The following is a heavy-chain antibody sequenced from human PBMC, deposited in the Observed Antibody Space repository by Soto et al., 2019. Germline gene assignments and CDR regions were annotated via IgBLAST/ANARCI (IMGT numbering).Heavy chain of an antibody. Sequence: GGSLRLSCAASGFTFTNYWMHWVRQVPGKGLVWVSRIDGVGTGTSYSDSVRGRFTISRDNAENTLYLQMNSLRAEDTAVYYCTTFFECWGQGTPVTVCS. D-gene: IGHD3-3*02. J-gene: IGHJ4*02. CDR3: TTFFEC. CDR1: GFTFTNYW. CDR2: IDGVGTGT. V-gene: IGHV3-74*01.